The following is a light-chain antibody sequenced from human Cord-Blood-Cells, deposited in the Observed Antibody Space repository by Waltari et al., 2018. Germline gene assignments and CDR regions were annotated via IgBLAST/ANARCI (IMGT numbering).Light chain of an antibody. V-gene: IGKV4-1*01. Sequence: DIVMTQYPDSLAVSRGERATINCKSSQSVLYSSNNKNYLAWYQQKPGQPPKLLIYWASTRESGVPDRFSGSGSGTDFTLTISSLQAEDVAVYYCQQYYSTPLYSFGQGTKLEIK. CDR1: QSVLYSSNNKNY. J-gene: IGKJ2*03. CDR3: QQYYSTPLYS. CDR2: WAS.